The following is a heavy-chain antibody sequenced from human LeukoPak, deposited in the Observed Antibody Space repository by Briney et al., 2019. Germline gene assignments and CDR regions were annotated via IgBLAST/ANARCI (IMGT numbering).Heavy chain of an antibody. CDR1: GFTFSSYA. CDR2: ISSSGAVT. D-gene: IGHD3-22*01. CDR3: ARNRHDSARLPFDP. J-gene: IGHJ5*02. V-gene: IGHV3-23*01. Sequence: PGGSLRLSCAASGFTFSSYAMSWARQAPGEGLEWVSAISSSGAVTSYANSVRGRFTISRDNSKNTVYLQMNSLTAEDTAIYYCARNRHDSARLPFDPWGQGTLVTVSS.